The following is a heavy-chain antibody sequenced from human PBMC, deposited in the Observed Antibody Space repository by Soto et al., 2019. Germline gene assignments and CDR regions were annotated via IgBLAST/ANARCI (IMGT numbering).Heavy chain of an antibody. J-gene: IGHJ6*03. V-gene: IGHV3-66*01. CDR3: ARGSGSTVNYYYMDV. CDR1: GFTVSSNY. CDR2: IYIGGST. D-gene: IGHD4-4*01. Sequence: VQLVESGGGLVQPGGSLRLSCAASGFTVSSNYMNWVRQAPGKGLEWVSLIYIGGSTYYADSVKGRFTISRDNSRNTLYLQMNSLRAEDTAVYYCARGSGSTVNYYYMDVWGKGTTVTVSS.